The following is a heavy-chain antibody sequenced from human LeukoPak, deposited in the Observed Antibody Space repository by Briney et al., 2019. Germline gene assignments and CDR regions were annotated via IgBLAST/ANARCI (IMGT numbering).Heavy chain of an antibody. Sequence: QTGGSLRLSCAASGFTFSSYAMHWVRQAPGKGLEWVAVISYDGSNKYYADSVKGRFTISRDNSKNTLYLQMNSLRVEDTAVYYCASHGVTSEPFWGQGTLVTVSS. CDR1: GFTFSSYA. V-gene: IGHV3-30-3*01. D-gene: IGHD4-17*01. J-gene: IGHJ4*02. CDR3: ASHGVTSEPF. CDR2: ISYDGSNK.